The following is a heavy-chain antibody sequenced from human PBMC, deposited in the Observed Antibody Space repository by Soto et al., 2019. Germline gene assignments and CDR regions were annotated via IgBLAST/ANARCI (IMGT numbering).Heavy chain of an antibody. D-gene: IGHD2-2*01. V-gene: IGHV1-18*04. CDR2: ISSFNGT. Sequence: QGQLVQSGAEVKKSGAAVRVSCKASGFAFSSYGINWVRQAPGQGLEWMGWISSFNGTRYAQKFQGRVTMTTDTPTTTAYLELWGLKSDDTAVYYCARDLRGFCTSANCYGDFDYWCQGTLITVSS. CDR3: ARDLRGFCTSANCYGDFDY. J-gene: IGHJ4*02. CDR1: GFAFSSYG.